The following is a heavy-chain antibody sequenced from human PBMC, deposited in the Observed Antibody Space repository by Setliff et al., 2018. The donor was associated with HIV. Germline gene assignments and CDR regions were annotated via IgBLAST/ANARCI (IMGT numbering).Heavy chain of an antibody. J-gene: IGHJ4*02. D-gene: IGHD3-22*01. CDR2: IYSTGNT. V-gene: IGHV4-61*09. CDR1: GGSISSGTYY. CDR3: ARDDDKLFDY. Sequence: SETLSLTCTVSGGSISSGTYYWSWIRQPAGNGLEWIGHIYSTGNTNYNSSLKSRVTMSIETSKNQFSLKLTSVTAADTAVYYCARDDDKLFDYWGQGALVTSPQ.